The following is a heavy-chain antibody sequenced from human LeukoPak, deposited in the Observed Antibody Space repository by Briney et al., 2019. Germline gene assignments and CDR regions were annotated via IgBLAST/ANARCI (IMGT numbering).Heavy chain of an antibody. J-gene: IGHJ4*02. CDR3: ARGDNSGWRNVYYFDY. V-gene: IGHV3-21*01. D-gene: IGHD6-19*01. Sequence: PGGSLRLSCAASGFTFSSSAMNWVRQAPGKGLEWVSSISSSSSYIYYADSVKGRFTISRDNAKNSLYLQMNSLRAEDTAVYYCARGDNSGWRNVYYFDYWGQGTLVTVSS. CDR1: GFTFSSSA. CDR2: ISSSSSYI.